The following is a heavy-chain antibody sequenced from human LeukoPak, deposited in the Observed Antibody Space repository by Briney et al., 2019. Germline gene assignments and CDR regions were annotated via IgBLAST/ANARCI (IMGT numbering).Heavy chain of an antibody. J-gene: IGHJ4*02. CDR1: GFSFNNYG. V-gene: IGHV3-30*02. CDR2: IRHDGSNK. Sequence: GSLKLSCAASGFSFNNYGMHWVRQAPGKGLEWVAFIRHDGSNKYYADSMKGRFIISRDNSKNTLYLQMSSLRVEDTAVYYCAKDSWEVGATSEIDYWGQGTLVTVSS. CDR3: AKDSWEVGATSEIDY. D-gene: IGHD1-26*01.